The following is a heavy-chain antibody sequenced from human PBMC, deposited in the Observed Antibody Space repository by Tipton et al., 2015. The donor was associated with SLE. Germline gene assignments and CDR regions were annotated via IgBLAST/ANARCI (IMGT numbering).Heavy chain of an antibody. D-gene: IGHD5-12*01. CDR3: AREGVSGYGTLTLDY. CDR1: GFTFSTYT. CDR2: ISSSSIYM. Sequence: GSLRLSCAASGFTFSTYTMTWVRQAPGKGLEWVSSISSSSIYMDYADSLKGRFTISRDNAKKSLSLQMNSLTAEDTAVYYCAREGVSGYGTLTLDYWGQGTLVTVSS. J-gene: IGHJ4*02. V-gene: IGHV3-21*01.